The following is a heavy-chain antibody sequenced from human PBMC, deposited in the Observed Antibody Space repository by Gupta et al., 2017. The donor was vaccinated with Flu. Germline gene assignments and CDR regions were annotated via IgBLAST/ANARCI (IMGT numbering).Heavy chain of an antibody. V-gene: IGHV5-51*01. CDR2: IYVGDSDT. Sequence: QMPGKGLEWLGIIYVGDSDTRYSPSFEGQVTISADKSISTAYLQWSSLKASDTAIYYCARHGKLGYSNSWYDYWGPGTLVTVSS. J-gene: IGHJ5*01. CDR3: ARHGKLGYSNSWYDY. D-gene: IGHD6-13*01.